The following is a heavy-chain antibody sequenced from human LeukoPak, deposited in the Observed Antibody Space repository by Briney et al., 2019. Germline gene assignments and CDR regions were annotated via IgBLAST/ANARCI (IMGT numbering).Heavy chain of an antibody. D-gene: IGHD5-24*01. CDR2: IYYSGST. CDR1: GGSISSYY. J-gene: IGHJ4*02. CDR3: ARETDGYNSF. V-gene: IGHV4-59*01. Sequence: SETLSLTCTVSGGSISSYYWSWLRQPPGKGLERIGYIYYSGSTNYNPSLKSRVTISVDTSKNQFSLKLSSVTAADTAVYYCARETDGYNSFWGQGTLVTVSS.